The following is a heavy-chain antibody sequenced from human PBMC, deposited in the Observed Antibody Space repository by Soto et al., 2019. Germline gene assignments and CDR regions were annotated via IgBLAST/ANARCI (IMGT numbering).Heavy chain of an antibody. D-gene: IGHD2-15*01. CDR1: GYSFSSYA. Sequence: GASVKVSCKASGYSFSSYAMHWVRQAPGQSLEWMGWINADDGNTKYSQNFQGRVTITRDTSASIVYMELSSLRSEDTAVYYCARMGYCSGDSCYDLDYWGQGTLVTVSS. CDR2: INADDGNT. CDR3: ARMGYCSGDSCYDLDY. J-gene: IGHJ4*02. V-gene: IGHV1-3*01.